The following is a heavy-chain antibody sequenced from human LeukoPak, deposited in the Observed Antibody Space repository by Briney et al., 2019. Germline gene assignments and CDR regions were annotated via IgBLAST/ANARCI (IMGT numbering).Heavy chain of an antibody. Sequence: EPSETLSLTCTVSGGSISSYHWSWVRQPPGKGLEWIGYIYYSGSTNYNPSLKSRVTISVDTSKNQFSLKLSSVTAADTAVYYCARTRPPLKYSSGWYPFDYWGQGTLVTVSS. V-gene: IGHV4-59*12. J-gene: IGHJ4*02. D-gene: IGHD6-19*01. CDR3: ARTRPPLKYSSGWYPFDY. CDR2: IYYSGST. CDR1: GGSISSYH.